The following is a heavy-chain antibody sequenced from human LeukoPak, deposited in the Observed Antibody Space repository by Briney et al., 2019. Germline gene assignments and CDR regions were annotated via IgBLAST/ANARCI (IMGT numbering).Heavy chain of an antibody. V-gene: IGHV3-73*01. CDR2: IRSKANSYAT. J-gene: IGHJ5*02. CDR1: GFTFSGSA. CDR3: TRPTTGSLGWFDP. Sequence: GGSLRLSCAASGFTFSGSAMHWVRQASGKGLEWVGRIRSKANSYATAYAASVKGRFTISRDDSKNTAYLQMNSVKTEDTAVYYCTRPTTGSLGWFDPWGQGTLVTVSS. D-gene: IGHD4-17*01.